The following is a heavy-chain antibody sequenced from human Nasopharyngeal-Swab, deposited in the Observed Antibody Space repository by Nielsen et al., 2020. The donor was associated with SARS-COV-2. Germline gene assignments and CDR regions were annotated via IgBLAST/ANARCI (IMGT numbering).Heavy chain of an antibody. CDR1: GYTFTSYD. CDR3: ARGVRARVIVVVISVYYYYMDV. CDR2: TNPNSGNT. Sequence: ASVKVSCKASGYTFTSYDIHWVRQATGQGLEWMGWTNPNSGNTGYAQKFQGRVTMTRNTSISTAYMKLSSLRSEDTAVYYCARGVRARVIVVVISVYYYYMDVWGKGTTVTVSS. V-gene: IGHV1-8*01. D-gene: IGHD3-22*01. J-gene: IGHJ6*03.